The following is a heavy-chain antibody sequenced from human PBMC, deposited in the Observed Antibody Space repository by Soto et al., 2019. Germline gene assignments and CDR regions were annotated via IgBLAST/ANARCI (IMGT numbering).Heavy chain of an antibody. D-gene: IGHD6-6*01. V-gene: IGHV4-59*01. CDR2: INYSGST. J-gene: IGHJ6*03. CDR1: GGSISRYY. CDR3: ARYYGSSSGGFYYYYMDV. Sequence: SETLSLTCSVSGGSISRYYWSWIRQPPGKGPEWIGYINYSGSTKYNPSLKSRVTISVDTSQNQFSLKLSSVTAADTAVYYCARYYGSSSGGFYYYYMDVWGKGTTVTVSS.